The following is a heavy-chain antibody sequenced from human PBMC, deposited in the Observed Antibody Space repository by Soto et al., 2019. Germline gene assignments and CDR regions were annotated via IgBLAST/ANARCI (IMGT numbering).Heavy chain of an antibody. J-gene: IGHJ6*03. V-gene: IGHV2-26*01. CDR2: IFSNVEK. D-gene: IGHD6-19*01. CDR1: DFSLASGKVG. Sequence: SGPTLVNPTETLTLTCTVSDFSLASGKVGVTWIRQPPGKALEWLAHIFSNVEKSYRTSLKDRLTISEDTSKSQVVLSMTNVDPADTATYYFARILFGRSVAGGYFYMDVWGKGTTVTVSS. CDR3: ARILFGRSVAGGYFYMDV.